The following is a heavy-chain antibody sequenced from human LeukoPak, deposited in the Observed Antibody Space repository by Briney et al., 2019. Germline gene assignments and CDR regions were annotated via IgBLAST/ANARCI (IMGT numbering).Heavy chain of an antibody. Sequence: SVKVSCKASGGTFSSYAISWVRQAPGQGLEWMGGIIPIFGTANYAQKFQGRVTITADESTSTAYMELSSLRSEDTAVYYCARDDPFVEFIGGAFDIWGQGTMVTVSS. CDR1: GGTFSSYA. J-gene: IGHJ3*02. CDR2: IIPIFGTA. CDR3: ARDDPFVEFIGGAFDI. V-gene: IGHV1-69*13. D-gene: IGHD3-3*01.